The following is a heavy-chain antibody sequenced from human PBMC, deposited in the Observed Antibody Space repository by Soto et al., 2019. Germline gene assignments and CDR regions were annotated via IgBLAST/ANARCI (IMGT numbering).Heavy chain of an antibody. D-gene: IGHD2-8*01. CDR2: INPKSGGT. CDR3: ARGDSTDCSNGVCSFFYNHDMDV. J-gene: IGHJ6*02. Sequence: GASVKVSCKASGYSFTDYHIHGVRQAPGQGLEWLGRINPKSGGTSTAQKVQGWVTMTTDTSISTASMELTRLTSDDTAIYYCARGDSTDCSNGVCSFFYNHDMDVWGQGTTVTVSS. V-gene: IGHV1-2*04. CDR1: GYSFTDYH.